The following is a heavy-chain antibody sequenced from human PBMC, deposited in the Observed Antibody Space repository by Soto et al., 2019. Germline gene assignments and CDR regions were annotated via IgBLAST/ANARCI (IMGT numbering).Heavy chain of an antibody. D-gene: IGHD4-4*01. CDR1: GGSFSGYY. Sequence: PSETLSLTCAVYGGSFSGYYWSWIRQPPGKGLEWIGEINHSGSTNYNPSLKSRVTISVXXXXXXFXLXLSXXTAAETAMYYCARGAVTTNFDYWGLGTLVTVSS. V-gene: IGHV4-34*01. CDR3: ARGAVTTNFDY. CDR2: INHSGST. J-gene: IGHJ4*02.